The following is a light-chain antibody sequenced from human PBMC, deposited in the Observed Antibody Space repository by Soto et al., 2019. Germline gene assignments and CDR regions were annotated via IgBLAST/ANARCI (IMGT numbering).Light chain of an antibody. J-gene: IGKJ1*01. V-gene: IGKV3-15*01. CDR1: QSVSSN. CDR3: QQYNNWPRGT. Sequence: EIEMTQSPATLSVSPGERATLSCRASQSVSSNLAWYQQKLGQAPRLLIYGASIRASGIPARFSGSGSGTEFTLTISSLQSEDLAVYYCQQYNNWPRGTVGQGTKVEIK. CDR2: GAS.